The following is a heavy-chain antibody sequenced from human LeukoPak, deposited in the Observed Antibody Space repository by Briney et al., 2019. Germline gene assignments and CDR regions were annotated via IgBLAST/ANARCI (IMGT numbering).Heavy chain of an antibody. CDR3: ARDSSWTTGSPFDP. Sequence: SETLSLTCTVSGGSISSYYWSWIRQPAGKGLEWIGRIYTSGTTNRTPSLKSRVTMSVDTSKNQFSLKLSSVTAADTAVYYCARDSSWTTGSPFDPWGQGTLVTVAS. V-gene: IGHV4-4*07. D-gene: IGHD2-8*02. CDR2: IYTSGTT. J-gene: IGHJ5*02. CDR1: GGSISSYY.